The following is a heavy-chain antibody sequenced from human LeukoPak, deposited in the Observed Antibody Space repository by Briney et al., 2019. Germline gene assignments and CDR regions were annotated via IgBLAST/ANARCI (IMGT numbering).Heavy chain of an antibody. Sequence: GASVKVSCKASGYTFTSYAMHWVRQAPGQRLERMGWINAGNGDTKYSQKFQGRVTITRDTSATTAYMELSGLRSEDTAVYYCARPSLWFGEVTTFCLRGQGTLVAVSS. CDR2: INAGNGDT. CDR3: ARPSLWFGEVTTFCL. V-gene: IGHV1-3*01. D-gene: IGHD3-10*01. CDR1: GYTFTSYA. J-gene: IGHJ4*02.